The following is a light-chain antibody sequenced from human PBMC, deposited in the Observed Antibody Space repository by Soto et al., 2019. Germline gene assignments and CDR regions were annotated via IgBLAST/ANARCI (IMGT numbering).Light chain of an antibody. CDR3: QQRSNWPLT. Sequence: EIVLTQSPATLSLSPGARAPLSCRASQSVSSYLAWYQQKPGQAPRLLIYDASNRATGIPARFSGSGSGTDFTLTIGSLEPEDFAVYYCQQRSNWPLTFGGGTKVDIK. V-gene: IGKV3-11*01. CDR1: QSVSSY. CDR2: DAS. J-gene: IGKJ4*01.